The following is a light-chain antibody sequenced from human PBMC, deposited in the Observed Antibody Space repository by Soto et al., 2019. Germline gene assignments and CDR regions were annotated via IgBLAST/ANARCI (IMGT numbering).Light chain of an antibody. V-gene: IGLV2-14*01. J-gene: IGLJ1*01. CDR2: DVS. CDR1: SSDVGGYNY. Sequence: LTQPASVSGSPGQSITISCTGTSSDVGGYNYVSWYQQHPGKAPKLMIYDVSNRPSGVSNRFSGSKSGNTASLTISGLQAEDDADYYCSSYTSSSTLFGTGTKVTVL. CDR3: SSYTSSSTL.